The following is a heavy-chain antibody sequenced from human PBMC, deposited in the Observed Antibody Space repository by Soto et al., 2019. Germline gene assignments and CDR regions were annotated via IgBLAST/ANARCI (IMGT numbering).Heavy chain of an antibody. V-gene: IGHV4-39*01. Sequence: SETLSLTCTVSGGSISSSSYYWGWIRQPPGKGLEWIGSIYYSGSTYYNPSLKSRVTISVDTSKNQFSLKLSSVTAADTAVYYCARHRASPLRLAYHYYYLDVWGKGTTVTVSS. CDR1: GGSISSSSYY. J-gene: IGHJ6*03. CDR3: ARHRASPLRLAYHYYYLDV. D-gene: IGHD3-3*01. CDR2: IYYSGST.